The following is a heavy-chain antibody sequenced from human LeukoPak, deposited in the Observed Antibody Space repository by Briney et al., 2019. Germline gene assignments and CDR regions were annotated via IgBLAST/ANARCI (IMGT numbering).Heavy chain of an antibody. CDR1: GLTFSSYD. Sequence: GGSLRLSCAASGLTFSSYDMHWVRQAPGEGLEWVSSIGATGDTYYAGSVRGRFTISRDNSKNTQYLQMNSLRVEDTAVYYCAKVGSGYYDHLDFWGQGILVTVSS. J-gene: IGHJ4*02. D-gene: IGHD3-22*01. V-gene: IGHV3-13*01. CDR2: IGATGDT. CDR3: AKVGSGYYDHLDF.